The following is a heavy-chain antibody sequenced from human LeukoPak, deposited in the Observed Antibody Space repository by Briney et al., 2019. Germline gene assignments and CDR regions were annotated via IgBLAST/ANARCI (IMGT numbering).Heavy chain of an antibody. Sequence: ASVKVSCKASGYIFTSYGINWVRQAPGQGLEWMGWINAGNGNIKHSQKFQGRVTITRDTSASTAYMELSSLKSEDTAVYYCARGRYCSSPNCYKPTIPRFDPWGQGTLVTVSS. CDR1: GYIFTSYG. CDR3: ARGRYCSSPNCYKPTIPRFDP. V-gene: IGHV1-3*01. CDR2: INAGNGNI. J-gene: IGHJ5*02. D-gene: IGHD2-2*02.